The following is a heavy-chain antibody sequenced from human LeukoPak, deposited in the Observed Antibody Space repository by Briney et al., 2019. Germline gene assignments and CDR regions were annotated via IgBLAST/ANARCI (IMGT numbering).Heavy chain of an antibody. J-gene: IGHJ4*02. CDR3: ARAKSQRGYTYGPHTYFDY. D-gene: IGHD5-18*01. CDR2: IYYSGST. Sequence: SQTLSLTCTVSGGSTSSADYAWSWIRQPPGKDLEWIGYIYYSGSTYYNPSLKSRVTISVDTSKNQFSLRLSSVTAADTAVYYCARAKSQRGYTYGPHTYFDYWGQGTLVTVSS. V-gene: IGHV4-30-4*01. CDR1: GGSTSSADYA.